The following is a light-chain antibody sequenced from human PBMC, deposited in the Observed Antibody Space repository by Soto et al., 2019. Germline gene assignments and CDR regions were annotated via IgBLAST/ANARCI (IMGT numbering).Light chain of an antibody. CDR3: QQYNSYSYT. CDR2: DAS. J-gene: IGKJ5*01. Sequence: DIQMTQSPSTLSASVGGGCTITCLASQSISSWLAWYQQKPGKAPKLLIYDASSLESGVPSRFSGSGSGTEFTLTISSLQPDDFATYYCQQYNSYSYTFGQGTRLEIK. V-gene: IGKV1-5*01. CDR1: QSISSW.